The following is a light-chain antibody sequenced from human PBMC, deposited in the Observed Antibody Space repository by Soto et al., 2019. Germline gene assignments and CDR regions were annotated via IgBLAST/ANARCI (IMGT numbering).Light chain of an antibody. CDR3: QQRVDWPLT. V-gene: IGKV3-11*01. CDR1: ENVNTY. Sequence: ETVLTQSPATLSLSPGERATLSCRASENVNTYLAWFQQKSGQAPRLLIYGSSHRATGTPDWFSGSGSGTDSPPTISRVEPEDFATYYRQQRVDWPLTFGGGTRVQIK. J-gene: IGKJ4*01. CDR2: GSS.